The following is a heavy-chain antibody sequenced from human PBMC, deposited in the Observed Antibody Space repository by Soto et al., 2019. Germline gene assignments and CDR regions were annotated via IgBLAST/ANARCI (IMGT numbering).Heavy chain of an antibody. CDR2: ISGSGGTT. Sequence: EVQLLESGGGLVQPGRSLRLSCAASGFTFSNYAMSWVRQAPGQGLDWVSAISGSGGTTYYADSVKGRFTISRDNSKSTLFLQMNSLRAEDAAVYYCAKFFVETGSNSGWPWSFHYWGQGPLVTVSS. J-gene: IGHJ4*02. CDR1: GFTFSNYA. V-gene: IGHV3-23*01. D-gene: IGHD6-25*01. CDR3: AKFFVETGSNSGWPWSFHY.